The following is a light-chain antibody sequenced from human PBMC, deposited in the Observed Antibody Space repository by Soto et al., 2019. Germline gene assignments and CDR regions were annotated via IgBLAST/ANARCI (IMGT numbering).Light chain of an antibody. V-gene: IGKV3-15*01. CDR1: QSVRGN. CDR2: GAS. CDR3: QQYNNWTRS. J-gene: IGKJ4*01. Sequence: IVLTQYPVTRSLSPGERATLSCGASQSVRGNLAWYQQKPGQAPRLLIYGASTRATGFPARFSVSGSGTEFTLTISSLQYEDFAVYYCQQYNNWTRSFGGGTKVDIK.